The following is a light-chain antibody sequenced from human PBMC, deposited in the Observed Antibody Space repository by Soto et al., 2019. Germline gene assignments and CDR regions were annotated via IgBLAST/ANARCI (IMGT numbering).Light chain of an antibody. J-gene: IGLJ1*01. Sequence: QSDLHQPDSVSGSPGQSITLSFTGTSSDVGGYNYVSWYQQHPGKAPKLMISEVSNRPSGVSNRFSGSKSGNTASLTISGLQSEDEADYYCSSYTSSSTRVFGTGTKLTVL. CDR3: SSYTSSSTRV. CDR1: SSDVGGYNY. CDR2: EVS. V-gene: IGLV2-14*01.